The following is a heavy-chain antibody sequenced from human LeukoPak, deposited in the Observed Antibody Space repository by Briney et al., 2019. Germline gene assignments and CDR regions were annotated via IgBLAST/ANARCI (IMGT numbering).Heavy chain of an antibody. CDR1: GFTFSSYA. CDR2: ISYDGSNK. Sequence: GGSLRLSCAASGFTFSSYAMHWVRQAPGKGLEWVAVISYDGSNKYYADSVKGRFTISRDNSKNTLYLQMNSLRAEDTAVYYCARMSSGWYTPNLDYWGQGTLVTVSS. CDR3: ARMSSGWYTPNLDY. J-gene: IGHJ4*02. D-gene: IGHD6-19*01. V-gene: IGHV3-30-3*01.